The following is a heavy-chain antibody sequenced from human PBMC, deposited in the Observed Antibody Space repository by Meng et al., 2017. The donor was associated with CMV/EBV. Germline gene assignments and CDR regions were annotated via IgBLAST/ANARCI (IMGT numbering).Heavy chain of an antibody. CDR2: ISSSSTI. J-gene: IGHJ4*02. Sequence: GGSLRLSCAASGFTFSDYYMNWVRQAPGKGLEWVSSISSSSTIYYADSVKGRFTISRDNAKNSLYLQMNSLRAEDTAVYYCARDGIAVAGIDYWGQGTLVTVSS. CDR1: GFTFSDYY. V-gene: IGHV3-69-1*01. D-gene: IGHD6-19*01. CDR3: ARDGIAVAGIDY.